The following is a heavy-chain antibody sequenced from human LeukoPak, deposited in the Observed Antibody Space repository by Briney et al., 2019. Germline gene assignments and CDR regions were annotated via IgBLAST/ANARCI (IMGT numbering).Heavy chain of an antibody. D-gene: IGHD4-23*01. CDR2: IGSSGSTV. V-gene: IGHV3-48*03. Sequence: GGSLRLSCAASGFTFSAYEMNWVRQAPGKGLERVSYIGSSGSTVYYADSVKGRFTISRDNAKNSLYMQMESLRDEDTAIYYCARDTLEYSNSPDALDIWGQGTMVTVSS. CDR1: GFTFSAYE. CDR3: ARDTLEYSNSPDALDI. J-gene: IGHJ3*02.